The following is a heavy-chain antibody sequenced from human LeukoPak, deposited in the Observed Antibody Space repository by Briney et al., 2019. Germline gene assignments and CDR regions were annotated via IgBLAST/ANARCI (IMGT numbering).Heavy chain of an antibody. CDR1: GFTFSDYT. CDR2: IFSGGGT. CDR3: ASGRYSSSWYHHFDY. Sequence: PGGSLRLSCAASGFTFSDYTMNWVRLAPGKGLEWVSVIFSGGGTYYGDSVKGRFTISRDNSKNTLYLQINSLRAEDTAVYYCASGRYSSSWYHHFDYWGQGALVTVSS. J-gene: IGHJ4*02. V-gene: IGHV3-53*01. D-gene: IGHD6-13*01.